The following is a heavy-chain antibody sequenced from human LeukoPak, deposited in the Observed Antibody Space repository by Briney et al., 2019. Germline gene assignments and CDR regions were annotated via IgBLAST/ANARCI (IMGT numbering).Heavy chain of an antibody. CDR3: ARRRDFDY. CDR1: GFTLSTYS. D-gene: IGHD6-6*01. Sequence: GGALRLSCAASGFTLSTYSMNWVRQAPGRGLEWVSYISSSGNTIYYADSVKGRFTISRDNAKNSLFLQMNSLRAEDTAVYYCARRRDFDYWGQGTLVAVSS. V-gene: IGHV3-48*04. J-gene: IGHJ4*02. CDR2: ISSSGNTI.